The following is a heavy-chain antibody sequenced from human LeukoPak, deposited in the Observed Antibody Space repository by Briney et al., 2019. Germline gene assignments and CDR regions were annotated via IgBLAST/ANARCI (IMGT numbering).Heavy chain of an antibody. CDR2: ISGSGGST. Sequence: GGSLRLSCAASGFTFSSYAMSWVRQALGKGLEWVSAISGSGGSTYYADSVKGRFTISRDNSKNTLYLQMNSLRAEDTAVYYCAKDRYGDYRGGGPFDPWGQGTLVTVSS. V-gene: IGHV3-23*01. CDR3: AKDRYGDYRGGGPFDP. D-gene: IGHD4-17*01. CDR1: GFTFSSYA. J-gene: IGHJ5*02.